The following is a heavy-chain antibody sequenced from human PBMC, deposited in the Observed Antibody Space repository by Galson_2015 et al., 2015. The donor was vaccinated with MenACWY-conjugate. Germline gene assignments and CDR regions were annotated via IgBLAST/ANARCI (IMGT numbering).Heavy chain of an antibody. CDR1: GFTFSNYY. CDR3: VRYQARIREFDY. Sequence: SLRLSCAASGFTFSNYYMSWIRQAPEKGLEWVSYITSSSSYIKYADSVKGRFTISRDNAKNSLYLQMNSVRAEDTAVYYCVRYQARIREFDYWGQGTLVTVSS. V-gene: IGHV3-11*06. J-gene: IGHJ4*02. CDR2: ITSSSSYI. D-gene: IGHD2-2*01.